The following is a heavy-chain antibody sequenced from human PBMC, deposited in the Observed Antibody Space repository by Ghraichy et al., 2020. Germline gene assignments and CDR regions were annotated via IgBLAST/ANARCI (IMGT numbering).Heavy chain of an antibody. CDR1: GGSISTPNNY. J-gene: IGHJ6*03. CDR2: VHHSGST. V-gene: IGHV4-30-4*01. CDR3: ARSVGYCTSTKCFYDMDV. Sequence: SETLSLTCTVSGGSISTPNNYWSWLRQHPGKGLEWVGYVHHSGSTYPNPSLKSRFTISVDTSQNQFSLNLTSVTAADTAVYYCARSVGYCTSTKCFYDMDVWGKGTTVIVSS. D-gene: IGHD2-2*01.